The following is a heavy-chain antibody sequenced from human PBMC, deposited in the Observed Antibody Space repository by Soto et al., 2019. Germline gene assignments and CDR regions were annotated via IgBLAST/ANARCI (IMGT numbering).Heavy chain of an antibody. D-gene: IGHD3-16*01. J-gene: IGHJ4*02. Sequence: PGGSLRLSCAVSGVIFISCDMIWVRQAPGQGLELISYFTSSGSTVSYANSVKCRFTISRDNAENSLFLQMNSLRDEDTAFYYGATTRGWGAPNDYWGQGTLVTVSS. CDR1: GVIFISCD. V-gene: IGHV3-48*03. CDR3: ATTRGWGAPNDY. CDR2: FTSSGSTV.